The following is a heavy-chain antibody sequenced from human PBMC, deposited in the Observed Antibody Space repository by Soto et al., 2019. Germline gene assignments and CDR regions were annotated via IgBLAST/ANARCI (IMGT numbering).Heavy chain of an antibody. CDR1: GFTFSSYS. CDR2: ISSSSSTI. V-gene: IGHV3-48*01. J-gene: IGHJ5*02. D-gene: IGHD3-10*01. Sequence: GGSLRLSCAASGFTFSSYSMNWVRQAPGKGLEWVSYISSSSSTIYYADSVKGRFTISRDNAKNSLYLQMNSLRAVDTAVYYCARDRGVLLWFGESSWGQGTLVTVSS. CDR3: ARDRGVLLWFGESS.